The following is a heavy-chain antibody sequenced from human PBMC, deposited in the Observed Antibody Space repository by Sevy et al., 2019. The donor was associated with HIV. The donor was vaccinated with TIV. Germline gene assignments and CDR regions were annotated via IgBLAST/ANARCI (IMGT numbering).Heavy chain of an antibody. CDR2: IYYSGST. V-gene: IGHV4-59*13. Sequence: SETLSLTCTVSGGSISSYYWSWIRQPPGKGLEWIGYIYYSGSTTYNPSLKSRVTISVDTSKNQFSLKLSSVTAADTAVYYCAREPITMVRGVISGWFDPWGQGTLVTVSS. CDR1: GGSISSYY. D-gene: IGHD3-10*01. J-gene: IGHJ5*02. CDR3: AREPITMVRGVISGWFDP.